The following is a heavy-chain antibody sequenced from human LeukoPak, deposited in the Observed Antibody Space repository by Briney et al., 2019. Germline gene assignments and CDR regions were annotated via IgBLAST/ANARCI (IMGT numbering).Heavy chain of an antibody. CDR3: ARDRYGDYGFDY. V-gene: IGHV3-48*04. J-gene: IGHJ4*02. CDR1: GFTFSNT. Sequence: GGSLRLSCAASGFTFSNTMNWVRQAPGKGLEWVSYISSSSGTLYYADSVKGRFTISRDNAKNSLYLQMNSLRAEDTAVYYCARDRYGDYGFDYWGQGTLVTVSS. CDR2: ISSSSGTL. D-gene: IGHD4-17*01.